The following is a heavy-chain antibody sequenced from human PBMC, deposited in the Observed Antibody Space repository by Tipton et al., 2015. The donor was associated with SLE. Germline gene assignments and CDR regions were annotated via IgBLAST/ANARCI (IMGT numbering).Heavy chain of an antibody. Sequence: TLSLTCAVSGGSISSSNWWSWVRQPPGKGLEWIGEINHSESTNYNPSLKSRVTISADRSKSQFSLKLTSVTAADTAVYYCARGWSLTGYYSYNWFDRWGQGTLVTVSS. CDR3: ARGWSLTGYYSYNWFDR. CDR1: GGSISSSNW. D-gene: IGHD3-9*01. J-gene: IGHJ5*02. V-gene: IGHV4-4*02. CDR2: INHSEST.